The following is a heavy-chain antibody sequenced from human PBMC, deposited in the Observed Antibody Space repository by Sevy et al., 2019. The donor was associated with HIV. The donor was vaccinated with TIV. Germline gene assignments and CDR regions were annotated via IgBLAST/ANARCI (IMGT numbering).Heavy chain of an antibody. CDR3: ARVGFNWNDVDN. J-gene: IGHJ4*02. D-gene: IGHD1-20*01. CDR2: IYYSGKA. Sequence: SETLSLTCSVSGGSMNIYYWSWIRQPPGKGLEWIGFIYYSGKANYNPSLKSRFTMSVDTSKNQFSLKVTSVTTADTAVYYCARVGFNWNDVDNWGQGTLVTVSS. V-gene: IGHV4-59*01. CDR1: GGSMNIYY.